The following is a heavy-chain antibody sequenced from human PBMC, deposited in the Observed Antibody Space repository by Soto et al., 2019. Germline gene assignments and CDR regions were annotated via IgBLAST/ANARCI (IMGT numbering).Heavy chain of an antibody. D-gene: IGHD4-17*01. CDR3: AREQSLTTYDAFDI. V-gene: IGHV3-30-3*01. CDR2: ISYDGSNK. Sequence: SCAASGFTFSSYAMHWVRQAPGKGLEWVAVISYDGSNKYYADSVKGRFTISRDNSKNTLYLQMNSLRAEDTAVYYCAREQSLTTYDAFDIWGQGTMVTVSS. J-gene: IGHJ3*02. CDR1: GFTFSSYA.